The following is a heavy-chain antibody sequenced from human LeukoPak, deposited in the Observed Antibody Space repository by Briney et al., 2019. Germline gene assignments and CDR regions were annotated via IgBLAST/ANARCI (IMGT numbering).Heavy chain of an antibody. D-gene: IGHD2-2*02. CDR1: GGSISSSSYY. CDR2: IYYSGST. J-gene: IGHJ4*02. CDR3: ASLGYCSSTSCYTRPPD. Sequence: SSETLSLTCTVSGGSISSSSYYWGWIRQPPGKGLEWIGSIYYSGSTYYNPSLKSRVTISVDTSKNQFSLKLSSVTAADTAVYYCASLGYCSSTSCYTRPPDWGQGTLVTVSS. V-gene: IGHV4-39*07.